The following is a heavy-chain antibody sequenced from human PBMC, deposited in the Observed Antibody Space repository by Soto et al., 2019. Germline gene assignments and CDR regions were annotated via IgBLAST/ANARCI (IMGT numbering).Heavy chain of an antibody. CDR2: ISQDGTDT. CDR1: GITFSRCL. J-gene: IGHJ2*01. D-gene: IGHD4-17*01. V-gene: IGHV3-7*01. Sequence: EAQLVESGGGLVQPGGSLRLSCGASGITFSRCLMSWVRQAPGKGLEWVARISQDGTDTDYVDSVKGRFAISRDNHKNSLYLQMNSLRADDTAVYYCARDPLSYGDYAQTYWYFDLWGRGTRGTVSS. CDR3: ARDPLSYGDYAQTYWYFDL.